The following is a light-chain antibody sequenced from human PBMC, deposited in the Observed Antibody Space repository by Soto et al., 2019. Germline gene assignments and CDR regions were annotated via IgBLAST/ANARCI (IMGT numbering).Light chain of an antibody. V-gene: IGKV3-20*01. Sequence: EIVLTQSPGTLSSSPGERATLFCRASQTFSSTYLAWYQQKPGQPPRLLIYGASNRTTGIPDRFSGGGSGTDFTLTISRLEPEDFAVYYCQQYGTSPRNFGQGTKEEIK. J-gene: IGKJ2*01. CDR2: GAS. CDR3: QQYGTSPRN. CDR1: QTFSSTY.